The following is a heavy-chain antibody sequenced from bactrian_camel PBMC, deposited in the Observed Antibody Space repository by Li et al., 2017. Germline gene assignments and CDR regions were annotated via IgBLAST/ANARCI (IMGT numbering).Heavy chain of an antibody. J-gene: IGHJ4*01. Sequence: HVQLVESGGGSGQAGGSLNLSCAASGFTYSAYAMAWFRQASGMEREGVAVIDGDGSIIYADSVKGRFTISQDNTKNILYLQMNSPEPEDTAMYYCAAEPKAMDWVVGPLFQHEYNYWGQGTQVTVS. CDR3: AAEPKAMDWVVGPLFQHEYNY. D-gene: IGHD3*01. V-gene: IGHV3S55*01. CDR1: GFTYSAYA. CDR2: IDGDGSI.